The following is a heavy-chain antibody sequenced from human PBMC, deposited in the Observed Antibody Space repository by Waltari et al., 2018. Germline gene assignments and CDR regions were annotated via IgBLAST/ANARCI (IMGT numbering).Heavy chain of an antibody. J-gene: IGHJ4*02. CDR2: INAGNGNT. CDR3: ARSIAVAPLDY. CDR1: GYTFTSYA. Sequence: QVQLVQSGAEVKKPGASVKVSCKASGYTFTSYAMHWVRQAPGQRLEWMGWINAGNGNTKDSQKCQGRVTITRDTSASTAYMGLSSLRSEDTAVYYCARSIAVAPLDYWGQGTLVTVSS. V-gene: IGHV1-3*01. D-gene: IGHD6-19*01.